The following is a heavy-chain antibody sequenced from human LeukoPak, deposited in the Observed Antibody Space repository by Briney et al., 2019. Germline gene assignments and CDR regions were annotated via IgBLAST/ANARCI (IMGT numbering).Heavy chain of an antibody. CDR3: ARDPSYRGFDAFDI. CDR1: GFTGSSNH. D-gene: IGHD1-26*01. CDR2: TYSGGST. V-gene: IGHV3-66*01. Sequence: GGYLRLSSAASGFTGSSNHMSWVRQVPGKGREWGSVTYSGGSTYYADSVKGRVTISRDNSKNTVYLQMNSLRAEDTAVYYCARDPSYRGFDAFDIWGQETMVTVSS. J-gene: IGHJ3*02.